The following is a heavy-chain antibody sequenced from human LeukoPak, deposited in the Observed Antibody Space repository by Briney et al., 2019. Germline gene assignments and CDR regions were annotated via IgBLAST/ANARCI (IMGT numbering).Heavy chain of an antibody. V-gene: IGHV3-30-3*01. D-gene: IGHD4-23*01. CDR1: GFTFSSYW. J-gene: IGHJ4*02. CDR2: ISYDGSNK. Sequence: PGGSLRLSCAASGFTFSSYWMSWVRQAPGKGLEWVAVISYDGSNKYYADSVKGRFTISRDNSKNTLYLQMNSLRAEDTAVYYCARDNGGNKRTKFFDYWGQGTLVTVSS. CDR3: ARDNGGNKRTKFFDY.